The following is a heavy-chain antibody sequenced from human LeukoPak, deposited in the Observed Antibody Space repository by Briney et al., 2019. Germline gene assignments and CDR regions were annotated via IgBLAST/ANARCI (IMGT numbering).Heavy chain of an antibody. CDR3: ARDAVGATGYDY. V-gene: IGHV3-21*01. J-gene: IGHJ4*02. Sequence: PGGSLRLSCAASGFTFSSYSMNWVRQAPGEGLEWVSSISSSSSYIYYADSVKGRFTISRDNAKNSLYLQMNSLRAEDTAVYYCARDAVGATGYDYWGQGTLVTVSS. CDR1: GFTFSSYS. CDR2: ISSSSSYI. D-gene: IGHD1-26*01.